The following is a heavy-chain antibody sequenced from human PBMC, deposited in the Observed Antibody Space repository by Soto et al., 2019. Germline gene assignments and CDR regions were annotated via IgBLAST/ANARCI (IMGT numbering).Heavy chain of an antibody. CDR1: GGTFSSYA. D-gene: IGHD3-10*01. CDR3: ARPGGYYHYYRMDV. Sequence: QVQLVQSGAEVKKPGSSVKVSCKASGGTFSSYAISWVRQAPGQGLEWMGGIIPIFGTANYAQKFQGRVTITADESTSTAYMELSSLSSEDTAVYYCARPGGYYHYYRMDVWGQGTTVTVSS. CDR2: IIPIFGTA. J-gene: IGHJ6*02. V-gene: IGHV1-69*01.